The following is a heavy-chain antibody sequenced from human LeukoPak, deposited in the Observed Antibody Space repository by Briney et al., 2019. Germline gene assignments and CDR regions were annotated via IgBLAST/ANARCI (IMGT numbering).Heavy chain of an antibody. Sequence: PGGSLRLSCAASGFTFSSYAMHWVRQAPGKGLEWVAVISYDGSNKYYADSVKGRFTISRDNSKNTLYLQMNSLRAEDTAVYYCAREKGAEWLVPYYYYGMDVWGQGTTVTVSS. V-gene: IGHV3-30-3*01. CDR2: ISYDGSNK. CDR1: GFTFSSYA. CDR3: AREKGAEWLVPYYYYGMDV. J-gene: IGHJ6*02. D-gene: IGHD6-19*01.